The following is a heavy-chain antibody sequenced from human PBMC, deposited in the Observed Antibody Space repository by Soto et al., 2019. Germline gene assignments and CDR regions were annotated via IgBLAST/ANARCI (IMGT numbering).Heavy chain of an antibody. V-gene: IGHV4-31*03. CDR3: ARGAMVRGVIITLWFDP. CDR1: GGSISSGGYY. Sequence: SETLSLTCTVSGGSISSGGYYWSWIRQHPGKGLEWIGYIYYSGSTYYNPSLKSRVTISVDTSKNQFSLKLSSVTAADTAVYYCARGAMVRGVIITLWFDPWGQGTLVTVSS. D-gene: IGHD3-10*01. J-gene: IGHJ5*02. CDR2: IYYSGST.